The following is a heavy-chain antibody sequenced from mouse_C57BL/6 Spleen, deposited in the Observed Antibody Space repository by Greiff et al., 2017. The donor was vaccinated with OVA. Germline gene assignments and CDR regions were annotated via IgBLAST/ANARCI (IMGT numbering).Heavy chain of an antibody. V-gene: IGHV1-77*01. D-gene: IGHD2-13*01. Sequence: QVHVKQSGAELVKPGASVKISCKASGYTFTDYYINWVKQRPGQGLEWIGKIGPGSGSTYYNEKFKGKATLTADKSSSTAYMQLSSLTSEDSAVYFCARLGTTGVSYYAMDYWGQGTSVTVSS. J-gene: IGHJ4*01. CDR1: GYTFTDYY. CDR2: IGPGSGST. CDR3: ARLGTTGVSYYAMDY.